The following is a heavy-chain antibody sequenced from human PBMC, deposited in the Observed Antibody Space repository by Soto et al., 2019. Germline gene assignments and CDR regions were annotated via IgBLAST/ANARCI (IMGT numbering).Heavy chain of an antibody. CDR2: IKSKTDGGTT. Sequence: AGGSLRLSCAASGFTFSNAWMKWVRQAPGKGLEWVGRIKSKTDGGTTDYAAPVKGRFTISRDDSKNTLYLQMNSLKTEDTAVYYCTTDNDNWTIDYWGQGTLVTVSS. D-gene: IGHD1-1*01. V-gene: IGHV3-15*07. CDR3: TTDNDNWTIDY. CDR1: GFTFSNAW. J-gene: IGHJ4*02.